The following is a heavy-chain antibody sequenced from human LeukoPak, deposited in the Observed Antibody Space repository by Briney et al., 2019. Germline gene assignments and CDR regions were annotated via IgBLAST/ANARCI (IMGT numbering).Heavy chain of an antibody. CDR2: ISSSGSTI. D-gene: IGHD4-11*01. CDR1: GFTFSDYY. Sequence: PGGSLRLSCAASGFTFSDYYMSWIRQAPGKGLEWVSYISSSGSTIYYADSVKGRFTISRDNAKNSVYLQMNSLGADDTAVYYCATYSILNAREFRYWGQGTLVTVTS. CDR3: ATYSILNAREFRY. J-gene: IGHJ1*01. V-gene: IGHV3-11*04.